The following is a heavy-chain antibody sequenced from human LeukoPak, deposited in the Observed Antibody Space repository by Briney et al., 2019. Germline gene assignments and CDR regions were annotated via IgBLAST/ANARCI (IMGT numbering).Heavy chain of an antibody. V-gene: IGHV1-8*01. Sequence: ASVKVSCTASGYTFTSYDINWVRQATGQGLEWMGWMNPNSGNTGYAQKFQGRVTMTRNTSISTAYMELSSLRSEDTAVYYCASLYDYGGNADAFDIWGQGTMVTVSS. CDR3: ASLYDYGGNADAFDI. CDR2: MNPNSGNT. J-gene: IGHJ3*02. D-gene: IGHD4-23*01. CDR1: GYTFTSYD.